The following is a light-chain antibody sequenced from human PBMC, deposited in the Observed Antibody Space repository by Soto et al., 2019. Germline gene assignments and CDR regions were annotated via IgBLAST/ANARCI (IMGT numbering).Light chain of an antibody. V-gene: IGLV4-69*01. CDR2: LNSDGSH. CDR3: QPWGTGLYVV. CDR1: SGHSTYA. Sequence: QPVLTQSPSASASLGASVKLTCTLSSGHSTYAIAWHQQQPEKGHRYLMKLNSDGSHSKGDGIPDRFSGSSSGAERYRTISSLQSEDEAAYYCQPWGTGLYVVFGGGTKLTVL. J-gene: IGLJ2*01.